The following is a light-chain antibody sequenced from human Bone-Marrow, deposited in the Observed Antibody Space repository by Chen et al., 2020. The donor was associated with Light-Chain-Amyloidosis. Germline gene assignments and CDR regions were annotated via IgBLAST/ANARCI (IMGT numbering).Light chain of an antibody. CDR2: DDS. V-gene: IGLV3-21*02. CDR1: NIGSTS. J-gene: IGLJ3*02. CDR3: QVWDRSSDRPV. Sequence: SYVLTQPSSVSVAPGQTATLACGGNNIGSTSVHWYQQTPGQAPLLVVYDDSDRPSGIPERLSGSNSGHTATLTISRVEAGDEADYYWQVWDRSSDRPVFGGGTKLTVL.